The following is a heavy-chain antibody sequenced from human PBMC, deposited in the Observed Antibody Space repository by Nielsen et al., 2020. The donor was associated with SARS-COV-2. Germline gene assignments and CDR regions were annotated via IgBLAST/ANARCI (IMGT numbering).Heavy chain of an antibody. CDR2: IIPILGIA. D-gene: IGHD2-21*02. J-gene: IGHJ6*02. CDR3: ARGGDSAGWGMDV. Sequence: SVKVSCKASGYTFTSYGISWVRQAPGQGLEWMGRIIPILGIANYAQKFQGRVTITRDTSASTAYMELSSLRSEDTAVYYCARGGDSAGWGMDVWGQGTTVTVSS. CDR1: GYTFTSYG. V-gene: IGHV1-69*04.